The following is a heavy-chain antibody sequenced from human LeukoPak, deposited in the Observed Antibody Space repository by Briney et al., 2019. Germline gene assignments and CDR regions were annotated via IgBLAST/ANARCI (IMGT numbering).Heavy chain of an antibody. CDR2: IYYSGST. D-gene: IGHD3-22*01. J-gene: IGHJ4*02. CDR3: ARTEDYYDSSGYYEGRTFDY. Sequence: PSETLSLTCTVSGGSISSSSYYWGWIRQPPGKGLEWIGSIYYSGSTYYNPSLKSRVTISVDTSKNQFSLKLSSVTAADTAVYYCARTEDYYDSSGYYEGRTFDYWGQGTLVTVSS. CDR1: GGSISSSSYY. V-gene: IGHV4-39*07.